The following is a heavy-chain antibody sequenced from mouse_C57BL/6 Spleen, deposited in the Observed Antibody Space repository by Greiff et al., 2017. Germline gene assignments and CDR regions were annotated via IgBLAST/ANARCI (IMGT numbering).Heavy chain of an antibody. D-gene: IGHD1-1*01. J-gene: IGHJ2*01. CDR1: GYTFTSYW. V-gene: IGHV1-52*01. Sequence: VQLQQPGAELVRPGSSVKLSCKASGYTFTSYWMHWVKQRPIQGLEWIGNIDPSDSETHYNQKFKDKATLTVDKSSSTAYMQLSSLTSEDSAVYYCARGGITTVVAGDYFDYWGQGTTLTVSS. CDR2: IDPSDSET. CDR3: ARGGITTVVAGDYFDY.